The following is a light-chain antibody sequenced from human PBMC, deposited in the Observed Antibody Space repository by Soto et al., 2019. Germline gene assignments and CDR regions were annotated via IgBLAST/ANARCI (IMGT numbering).Light chain of an antibody. CDR3: AAWDDSLHGWV. V-gene: IGLV1-44*01. CDR2: SNN. J-gene: IGLJ3*02. CDR1: NSNIGSNT. Sequence: QSALTQPPSASGTPGQRVTISCSGSNSNIGSNTVTWYQQLPRTAPKLLIYSNNQRPSGIPDRFSGSKSGTSASLAISGLQSEDEADYYCAAWDDSLHGWVFGGGTKLTVL.